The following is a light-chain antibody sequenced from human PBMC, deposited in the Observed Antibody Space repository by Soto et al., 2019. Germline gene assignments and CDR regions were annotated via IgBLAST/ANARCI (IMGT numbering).Light chain of an antibody. CDR1: LGISNY. V-gene: IGKV1-27*01. J-gene: IGKJ3*01. Sequence: DIQMTQSQSSLSASVGDRVTITCRASLGISNYLAWYQQKPGKVPKLLIYAASTLQSGVPSRFSGSGSGTDFTLTISSLQPEDVATYYCQKYNSAPLTFGPGTKVDIK. CDR2: AAS. CDR3: QKYNSAPLT.